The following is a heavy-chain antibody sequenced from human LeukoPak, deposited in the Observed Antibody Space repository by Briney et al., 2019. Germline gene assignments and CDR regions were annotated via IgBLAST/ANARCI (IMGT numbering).Heavy chain of an antibody. CDR3: AIIAAAGPYYFDY. J-gene: IGHJ4*02. CDR2: INPNSGGT. D-gene: IGHD6-13*01. V-gene: IGHV1-2*02. Sequence: ASVKVSCKASGYTFTSYYMHWVRQAPGQGLEWMGWINPNSGGTNYAQKFQGRVTMTRDTSISTAYMELSRLRSDDTAVYYCAIIAAAGPYYFDYWGQGTLVTVSS. CDR1: GYTFTSYY.